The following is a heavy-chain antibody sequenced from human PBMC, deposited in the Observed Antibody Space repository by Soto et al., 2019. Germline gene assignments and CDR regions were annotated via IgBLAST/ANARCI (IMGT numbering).Heavy chain of an antibody. CDR3: ARAISWGRYQPINWFDP. CDR2: IHYSGST. D-gene: IGHD3-16*02. V-gene: IGHV4-39*01. Sequence: SETLSLTCTVSGGSISSSKYYWGWIRQPPGKGLDWIGNIHYSGSTYYNPSLKSRVTISVDASKNQFSLRLSSVTAADTAIYYCARAISWGRYQPINWFDPWGQGTLVTVSS. CDR1: GGSISSSKYY. J-gene: IGHJ5*02.